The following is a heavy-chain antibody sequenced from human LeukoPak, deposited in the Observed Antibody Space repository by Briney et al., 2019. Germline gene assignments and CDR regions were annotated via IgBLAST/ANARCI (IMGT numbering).Heavy chain of an antibody. Sequence: PSETLSLTCSVSGDSISYFYWSWIRQAAGKGLEWIGRIYTSGSTNNNPSLKSRVTISVDTSKNQFSLKLSSVTAADTAVYYCARGVTVTTAFDYWGQGTPVTVSS. CDR1: GDSISYFY. V-gene: IGHV4-4*07. CDR2: IYTSGST. D-gene: IGHD4-17*01. CDR3: ARGVTVTTAFDY. J-gene: IGHJ4*02.